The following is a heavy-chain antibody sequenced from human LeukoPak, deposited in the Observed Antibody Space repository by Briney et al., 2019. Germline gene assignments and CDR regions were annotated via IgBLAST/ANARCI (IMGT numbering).Heavy chain of an antibody. V-gene: IGHV3-7*01. CDR3: ARIIGYPGYYFDN. CDR1: GFRFSNYW. D-gene: IGHD5-18*01. J-gene: IGHJ4*02. CDR2: IKQDGSEK. Sequence: GGSLRLSCAASGFRFSNYWMSWVRQAPGKGLEWVANIKQDGSEKYYVDSVKGRFTISRDNAKNSLYLRMNSLRAEDTAVYYCARIIGYPGYYFDNWGQGTLVTVSS.